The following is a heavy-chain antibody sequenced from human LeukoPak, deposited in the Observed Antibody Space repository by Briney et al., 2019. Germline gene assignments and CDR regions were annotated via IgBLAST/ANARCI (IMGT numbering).Heavy chain of an antibody. J-gene: IGHJ4*02. Sequence: GGSLRLSCAASGFTFSSYSMNWVRQAPGKGLEWVSSISTGGTYIYYADSVKGRFTISRDNAKNSLYLQMNTLRAEDTAVYYCAGISGAGTFWGQGTLVTVSS. CDR1: GFTFSSYS. CDR2: ISTGGTYI. CDR3: AGISGAGTF. V-gene: IGHV3-21*01. D-gene: IGHD6-13*01.